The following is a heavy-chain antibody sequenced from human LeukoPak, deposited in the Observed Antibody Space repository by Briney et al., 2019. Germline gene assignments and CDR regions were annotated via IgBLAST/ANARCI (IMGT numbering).Heavy chain of an antibody. CDR3: AKDPGGPNYYDSSGHDY. D-gene: IGHD3-22*01. V-gene: IGHV3-53*01. Sequence: PGGSLRLSCAASGLTVSSNYMNWFRQAQGQGLERVSVIYSGGSTYYADSVKGRFTISRDNSKNTLYLQMNSLRAEDTAVYYCAKDPGGPNYYDSSGHDYWGQGTLVTVSS. CDR1: GLTVSSNY. J-gene: IGHJ4*02. CDR2: IYSGGST.